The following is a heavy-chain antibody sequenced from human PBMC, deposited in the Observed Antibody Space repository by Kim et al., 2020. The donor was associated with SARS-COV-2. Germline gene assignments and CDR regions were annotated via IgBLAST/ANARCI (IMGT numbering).Heavy chain of an antibody. CDR1: GFTFSSYG. CDR2: ISYDGSNK. J-gene: IGHJ4*01. V-gene: IGHV3-30*18. D-gene: IGHD3-10*01. Sequence: GGSLRLSCAASGFTFSSYGMHWVRQAPGKGLEWVAVISYDGSNKYYADSVKGRFTISRDNSKNTLYLQMNSLRAEDTAVYYCAKGTYYYGSGSYWDFDY. CDR3: AKGTYYYGSGSYWDFDY.